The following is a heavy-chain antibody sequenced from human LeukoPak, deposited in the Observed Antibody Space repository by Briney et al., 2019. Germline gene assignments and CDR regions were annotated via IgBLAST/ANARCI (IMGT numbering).Heavy chain of an antibody. CDR3: ARDPANYGSGSYMSY. CDR1: GYTFTSYY. CDR2: INPSGGST. Sequence: ASVKVSCKASGYTFTSYYMHWVRQAPGQGLEWMGIINPSGGSTSYAQKFQGRVTMTRDTSTSTVYMELSSLRSEDTAVYYCARDPANYGSGSYMSYWGQGTLVTVSS. J-gene: IGHJ4*02. V-gene: IGHV1-46*01. D-gene: IGHD3-10*01.